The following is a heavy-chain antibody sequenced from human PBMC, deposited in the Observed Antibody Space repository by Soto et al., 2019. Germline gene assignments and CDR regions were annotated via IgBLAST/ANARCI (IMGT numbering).Heavy chain of an antibody. Sequence: QVLLVQSGAEVTRPGASLKVSCKASGYNFIRHYIHWVRQSPGQGLEWMGFINPSGGSTTHAQNCQGRCSMTIDTSTSTVYMELSGLRSEDAAVYYCARDYLSSKSSLSYFDYWGQGTLVTVSS. CDR1: GYNFIRHY. V-gene: IGHV1-46*01. CDR2: INPSGGST. D-gene: IGHD2-2*01. J-gene: IGHJ4*02. CDR3: ARDYLSSKSSLSYFDY.